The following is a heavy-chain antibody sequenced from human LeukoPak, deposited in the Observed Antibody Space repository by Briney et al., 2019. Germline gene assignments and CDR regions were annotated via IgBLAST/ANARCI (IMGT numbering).Heavy chain of an antibody. CDR1: GGSFSGYY. CDR2: INHGGST. J-gene: IGHJ4*02. V-gene: IGHV4-34*01. CDR3: ARGSSTTSGGDY. Sequence: PSETLSLTCAVYGGSFSGYYWSWIRQPPGKGLERIGEINHGGSTNSNPSLKSRVTISVDTSKNQFSLKLSSVTAADTAVYYCARGSSTTSGGDYWGQGTLVTVSS. D-gene: IGHD2-2*01.